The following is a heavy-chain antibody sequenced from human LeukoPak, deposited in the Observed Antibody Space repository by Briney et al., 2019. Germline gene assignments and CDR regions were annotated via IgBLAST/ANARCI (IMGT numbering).Heavy chain of an antibody. Sequence: GGSLRLSCAASGFTFSSYGMHWVRQAPGKGLEWVAFIRYDGSNKYYADSVKGRFTISRDNSKNTLYLQMNSLRAEDTAVYYCAKDNKPMIVVVSDFDYWGQGTLVTVSS. J-gene: IGHJ4*02. CDR2: IRYDGSNK. CDR1: GFTFSSYG. D-gene: IGHD3-22*01. CDR3: AKDNKPMIVVVSDFDY. V-gene: IGHV3-30*02.